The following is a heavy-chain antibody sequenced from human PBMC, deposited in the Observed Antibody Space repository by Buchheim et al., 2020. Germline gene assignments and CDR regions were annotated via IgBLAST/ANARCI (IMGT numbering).Heavy chain of an antibody. Sequence: VQLVESGGGLVQPGGSLRLSCAASGFTFSSYWMSWVRQAPGKGLEWVAVISYDGSNKYYADSVKGRFTISRDNSKNTLYLQMNSLRAEDTAVYYCARGSSSSWYKWFDPWGQGTL. V-gene: IGHV3-30-3*01. J-gene: IGHJ5*02. CDR3: ARGSSSSWYKWFDP. CDR1: GFTFSSYW. D-gene: IGHD6-13*01. CDR2: ISYDGSNK.